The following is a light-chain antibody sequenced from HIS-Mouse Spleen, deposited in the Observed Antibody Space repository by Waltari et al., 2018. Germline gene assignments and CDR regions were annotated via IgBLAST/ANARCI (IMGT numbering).Light chain of an antibody. CDR3: MQALQTPWT. CDR2: LGS. Sequence: DIVMSQSPFSLPVILGEPASLACRSTQSLLHSNGYNYLDWYLQKPGQSPQLLIYLGSTPASGVPDRFSGSGSGTDFTLKISRVEAEDVGVYYCMQALQTPWTFGQGTKLEIK. CDR1: QSLLHSNGYNY. J-gene: IGKJ2*01. V-gene: IGKV2-28*01.